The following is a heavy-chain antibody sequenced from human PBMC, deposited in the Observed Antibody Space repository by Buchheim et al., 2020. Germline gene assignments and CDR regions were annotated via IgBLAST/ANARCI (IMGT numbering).Heavy chain of an antibody. CDR2: ISYDGSNK. D-gene: IGHD2-2*01. Sequence: QVQLVESGGGVVQPGRSLRLSCAASGFTFSSYAMHWVRQAPGKGLEWVAVISYDGSNKYYADSVKGRFTISRDNSKNTLYLQMNSLRAEDTAVYYCAREYCSSTSCWFDPWGQGTL. J-gene: IGHJ5*02. V-gene: IGHV3-30*04. CDR1: GFTFSSYA. CDR3: AREYCSSTSCWFDP.